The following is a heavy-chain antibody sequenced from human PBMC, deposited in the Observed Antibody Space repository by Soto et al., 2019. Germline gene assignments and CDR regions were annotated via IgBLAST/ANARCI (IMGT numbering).Heavy chain of an antibody. D-gene: IGHD3-22*01. CDR1: GGTFSSYA. J-gene: IGHJ5*02. V-gene: IGHV1-69*13. CDR2: IIPIFGTA. Sequence: GASVKVSCKASGGTFSSYAISWVRQAPGQGLEWMGGIIPIFGTANYAQKFQGRVTITADESTSTAYMELSSLRSEDTAVYYCACAWLGLQNWFDPWGQGTLVTVSS. CDR3: ACAWLGLQNWFDP.